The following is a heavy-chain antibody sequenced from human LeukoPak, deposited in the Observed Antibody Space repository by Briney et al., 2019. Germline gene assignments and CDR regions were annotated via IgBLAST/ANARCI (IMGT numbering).Heavy chain of an antibody. CDR3: ARSYDTNYYYGSGSYPNSPFDY. CDR1: GGSFSGYY. D-gene: IGHD3-10*01. CDR2: INHSGST. Sequence: SETLSLTCAVYGGSFSGYYWSWIRQPPGKGLEWIGEINHSGSTYYNPSLKSRVTISVDTSKNQFSLKLSSVTAADTAVYYCARSYDTNYYYGSGSYPNSPFDYWGQGTLVTVSS. J-gene: IGHJ4*02. V-gene: IGHV4-34*01.